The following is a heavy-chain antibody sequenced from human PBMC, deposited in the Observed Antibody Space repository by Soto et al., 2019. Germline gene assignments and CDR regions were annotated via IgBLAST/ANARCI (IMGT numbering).Heavy chain of an antibody. CDR2: IRSKAYGGTT. CDR3: TRDGVYSNYGRDY. CDR1: GFTFGDYA. Sequence: GGSLRLSCTASGFTFGDYAMSWFRQAPGKGLEWVGFIRSKAYGGTTEYAASVKGRFTISRDDSKSIAYLQMNSLKTEDTAVYYCTRDGVYSNYGRDYWGQGTLVTVSS. D-gene: IGHD4-4*01. J-gene: IGHJ4*02. V-gene: IGHV3-49*03.